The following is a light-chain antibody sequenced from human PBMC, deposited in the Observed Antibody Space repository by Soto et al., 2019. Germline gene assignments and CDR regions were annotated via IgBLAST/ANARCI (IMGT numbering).Light chain of an antibody. V-gene: IGKV1-5*03. Sequence: DIQMTQSPSTLSASVGDRVTITCRASQSISSWLAWYQQKPGKAPKLLIYEASTLEDGVSSRFSGSGSGTEFTLTISTLQPDDFATYYCQQYNSYSTFGQGTRLE. J-gene: IGKJ5*01. CDR2: EAS. CDR1: QSISSW. CDR3: QQYNSYST.